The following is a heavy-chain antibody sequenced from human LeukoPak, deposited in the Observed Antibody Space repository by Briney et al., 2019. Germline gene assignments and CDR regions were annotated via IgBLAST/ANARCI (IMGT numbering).Heavy chain of an antibody. Sequence: SETLSLTCTVSGGSISSSSYYWGWIRQPPGKGLEWIGSIYYSGSTYYNPSLKSRVTISVDTSKNQFSLKLSSVTAADTAVYYCARQDTYYDFWSGYSPIYYYYYYMDVWGKGTTVTVSS. CDR3: ARQDTYYDFWSGYSPIYYYYYYMDV. CDR2: IYYSGST. CDR1: GGSISSSSYY. D-gene: IGHD3-3*01. J-gene: IGHJ6*03. V-gene: IGHV4-39*01.